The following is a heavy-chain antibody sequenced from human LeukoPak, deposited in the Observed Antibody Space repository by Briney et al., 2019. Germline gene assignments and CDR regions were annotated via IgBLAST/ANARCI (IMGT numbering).Heavy chain of an antibody. CDR3: AKGYSSGWNYYYGMDV. CDR2: ISGSGGST. V-gene: IGHV3-23*01. CDR1: GFTFSSYA. Sequence: GGSLRLSCAASGFTFSSYAMSWVRQAPEKGLEWVSAISGSGGSTYYADSVKGRFTISRDNSKNTLYLQMNSLRAEDTAVYYCAKGYSSGWNYYYGMDVWGQGTTVTVSS. D-gene: IGHD6-19*01. J-gene: IGHJ6*02.